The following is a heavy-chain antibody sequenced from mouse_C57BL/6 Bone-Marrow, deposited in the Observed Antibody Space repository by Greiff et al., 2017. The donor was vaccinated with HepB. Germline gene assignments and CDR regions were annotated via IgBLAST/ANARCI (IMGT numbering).Heavy chain of an antibody. V-gene: IGHV14-4*01. D-gene: IGHD1-3*01. CDR2: IDPENGDT. CDR1: GFNFKDDY. Sequence: EVQLQQSGAELVRPGASVKLSCTASGFNFKDDYMHWVKQRPEQGLEWIGWIDPENGDTEYASKFQGKATITADTSSNPAYLQLSILTSEDTAVYYCTTLFFSSPYYFDYWGQGTTLTVSS. J-gene: IGHJ2*01. CDR3: TTLFFSSPYYFDY.